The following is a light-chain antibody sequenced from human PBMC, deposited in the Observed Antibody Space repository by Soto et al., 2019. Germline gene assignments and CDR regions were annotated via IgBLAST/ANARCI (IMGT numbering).Light chain of an antibody. CDR1: QSVNSN. Sequence: EIAMTQSPATLSVSPGERATLSCRASQSVNSNLAWYQQKPGQAPRLLISGASTRATGIPARFSGSGSETEFTLTISSLQSEDFAVYYCQQYNNWWTFGQGTKVEMK. J-gene: IGKJ1*01. CDR2: GAS. V-gene: IGKV3-15*01. CDR3: QQYNNWWT.